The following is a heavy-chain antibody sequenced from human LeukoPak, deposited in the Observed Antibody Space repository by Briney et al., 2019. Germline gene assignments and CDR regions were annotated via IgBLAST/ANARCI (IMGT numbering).Heavy chain of an antibody. V-gene: IGHV4-34*01. CDR2: INNSGST. CDR3: ARDSNYYGMDV. D-gene: IGHD4-11*01. Sequence: SETLSLTCAVSGTSFSGFYWNWIRQSPEKGLEWIGEINNSGSTNYNPSLKSRVTISVDTSKNQFSLKLSSVTAADTAVYYCARDSNYYGMDVWGQGTTVTVSS. CDR1: GTSFSGFY. J-gene: IGHJ6*02.